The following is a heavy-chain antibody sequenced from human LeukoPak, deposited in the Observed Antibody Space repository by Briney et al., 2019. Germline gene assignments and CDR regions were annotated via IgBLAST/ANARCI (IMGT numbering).Heavy chain of an antibody. J-gene: IGHJ4*02. V-gene: IGHV5-51*01. CDR3: ARREYSSRWGNFDY. CDR2: IYPGDSDT. CDR1: GYSFTTHW. Sequence: GESLKISCKGSGYSFTTHWIGWVRQMPGKGLEWMGIIYPGDSDTRFSPSFQGQVTISADKSISTAYLQWNSLKASDTAMYYCARREYSSRWGNFDYWGQGTLVTVSS. D-gene: IGHD6-13*01.